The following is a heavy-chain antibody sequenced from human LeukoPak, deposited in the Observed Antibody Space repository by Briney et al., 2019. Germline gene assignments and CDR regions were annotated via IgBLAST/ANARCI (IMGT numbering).Heavy chain of an antibody. D-gene: IGHD2-21*01. J-gene: IGHJ3*02. CDR3: ARASGDRQDYDAFDI. CDR1: GGSFSGYY. Sequence: SETLSLTCAVYGGSFSGYYWSWIRQPPGKGLEWIGEINHSGSTNYNPSLKSRVTISVDTSKNQFSLKLSSVTAADTAVYYCARASGDRQDYDAFDIWGQGTMVTVSS. V-gene: IGHV4-34*01. CDR2: INHSGST.